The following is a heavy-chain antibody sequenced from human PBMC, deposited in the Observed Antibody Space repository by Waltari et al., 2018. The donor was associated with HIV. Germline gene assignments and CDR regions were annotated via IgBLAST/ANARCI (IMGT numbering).Heavy chain of an antibody. Sequence: QVQLQESGPGLVKPSQTLSLTCTVSGGSISSGDYYWSWIRQPPGKGLEWIGYMYYSGSTDSNPSLKSRVTISVGTSKNQFSLKLSSVTAADTAVYDCARVKIVGNWFDPWGQGTLVTVSS. D-gene: IGHD1-26*01. V-gene: IGHV4-30-4*01. J-gene: IGHJ5*02. CDR3: ARVKIVGNWFDP. CDR1: GGSISSGDYY. CDR2: MYYSGST.